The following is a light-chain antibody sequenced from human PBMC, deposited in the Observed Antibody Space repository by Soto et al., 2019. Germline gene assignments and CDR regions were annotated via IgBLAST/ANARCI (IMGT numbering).Light chain of an antibody. V-gene: IGKV3D-20*02. CDR3: QQRSNWPLT. Sequence: EIVLTQSPGPLSFSPGERATLSCRASQSVSSRQLAWYQQKPGQPPRLLIYGISSRANGIPDRFSGSGSGTDFTLTISRLEPEDVAVYHCQQRSNWPLTFGGGTKVDIK. CDR2: GIS. J-gene: IGKJ4*01. CDR1: QSVSSRQ.